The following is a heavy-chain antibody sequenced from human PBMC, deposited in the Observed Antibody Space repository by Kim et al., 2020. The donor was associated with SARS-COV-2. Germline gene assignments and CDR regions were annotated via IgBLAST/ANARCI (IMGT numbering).Heavy chain of an antibody. Sequence: SVKVSCKASGGTFGTYTITWVRQAPGQGLEWMGGIIPIFGTPYYAQNFQGRVTISADESTTTAYMALGSLRSEDTAVYYCAKKEIVGPLDYWGQGTLVAVSS. CDR3: AKKEIVGPLDY. J-gene: IGHJ4*02. D-gene: IGHD2-15*01. V-gene: IGHV1-69*13. CDR1: GGTFGTYT. CDR2: IIPIFGTP.